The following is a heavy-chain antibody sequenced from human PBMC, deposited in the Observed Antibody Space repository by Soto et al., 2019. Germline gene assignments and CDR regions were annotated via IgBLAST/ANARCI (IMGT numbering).Heavy chain of an antibody. D-gene: IGHD3-3*01. CDR1: GGSISSSSYY. CDR3: ASQYYDFWSGYYAGWFDP. Sequence: XGTLSLTCTVSGGSISSSSYYWGWIRQPPGKGLEWIGSIYYSGSTYYNPSLKSRVTISVDTSKNQFSLKLSSVTAADTAVYYCASQYYDFWSGYYAGWFDPWGQGTLVTVSS. V-gene: IGHV4-39*01. J-gene: IGHJ5*02. CDR2: IYYSGST.